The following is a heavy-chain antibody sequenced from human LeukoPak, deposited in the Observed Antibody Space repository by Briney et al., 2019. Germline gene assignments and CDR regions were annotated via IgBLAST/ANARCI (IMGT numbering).Heavy chain of an antibody. Sequence: GGSLRLSCAASGFTFSSYAMSWVRQAPGKGLEWVSAISGSGGSTYYADSVKGRFTISRDNSKNTLYLQMNSLRAEDTAVYYCAKDPRGYYYDSSGYSPPDYWGQGTLVTVSS. CDR2: ISGSGGST. D-gene: IGHD3-22*01. CDR3: AKDPRGYYYDSSGYSPPDY. J-gene: IGHJ4*02. CDR1: GFTFSSYA. V-gene: IGHV3-23*01.